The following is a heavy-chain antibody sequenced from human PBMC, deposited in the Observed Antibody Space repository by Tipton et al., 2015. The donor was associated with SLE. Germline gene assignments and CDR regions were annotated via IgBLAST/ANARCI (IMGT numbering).Heavy chain of an antibody. V-gene: IGHV3-9*01. J-gene: IGHJ3*02. CDR1: GFTFDDYA. Sequence: SLRLSCAASGFTFDDYAMHWVRQAPGKGLEWVSGISWNSGSIGYADSVKGRFTISRDNAKNSLYLQMNSLRAEDTALYYCAKDSWGLGDDALDMWGQGTMVTVSS. CDR2: ISWNSGSI. CDR3: AKDSWGLGDDALDM. D-gene: IGHD1-26*01.